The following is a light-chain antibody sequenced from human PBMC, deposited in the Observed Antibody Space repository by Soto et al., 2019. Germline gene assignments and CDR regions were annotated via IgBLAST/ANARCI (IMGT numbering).Light chain of an antibody. V-gene: IGKV1D-12*01. CDR2: AAS. CDR3: QQAHSFPLT. J-gene: IGKJ4*01. Sequence: DIQMTQSPSSVSASIGDRVTLTCRASQDIRFWLGWYQLKPGKPPKPLIKAASSLYPGVPSRFSGNKSVTEFTLTINNLQPEDFATYFCQQAHSFPLTVGGGTKVEI. CDR1: QDIRFW.